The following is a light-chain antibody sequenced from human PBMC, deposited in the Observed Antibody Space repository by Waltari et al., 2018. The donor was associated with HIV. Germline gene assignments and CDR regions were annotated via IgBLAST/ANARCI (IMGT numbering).Light chain of an antibody. CDR3: QKYNTAPYT. Sequence: DIQMTQSPSSLSASVGDRVTITCRASQDIRNYLAWYQQKPGKVPKLLIYAASILQSGVPSRFSGRESGTDFTLTISSLQPEDVATYYCQKYNTAPYTFGQGTKLEIK. CDR2: AAS. J-gene: IGKJ2*01. V-gene: IGKV1-27*01. CDR1: QDIRNY.